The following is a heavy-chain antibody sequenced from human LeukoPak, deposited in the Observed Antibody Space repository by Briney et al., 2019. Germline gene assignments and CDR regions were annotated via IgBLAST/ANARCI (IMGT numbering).Heavy chain of an antibody. CDR2: INWNGGST. CDR3: ARDLIPRYDYCSGGSCYSGNAFDI. D-gene: IGHD2-15*01. CDR1: GFTFDDYG. J-gene: IGHJ3*02. V-gene: IGHV3-20*04. Sequence: PGGSLRLSCAASGFTFDDYGMSWVRQAPGKGLEWVSGINWNGGSTGYADSVKGRFTISRDNAKNSLYLQMNSLRAEDTALYYCARDLIPRYDYCSGGSCYSGNAFDIWGQETMVTVSS.